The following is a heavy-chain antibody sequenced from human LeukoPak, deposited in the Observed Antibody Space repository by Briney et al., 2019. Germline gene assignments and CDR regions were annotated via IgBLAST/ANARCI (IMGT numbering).Heavy chain of an antibody. V-gene: IGHV4-59*01. CDR3: ARGYSSANWFDP. Sequence: PSETLSLTCTVSGGSISSYYWSWIRQRPGKGLEWIGYIYYSGSTNYNPSLKSRVTISVDTSKNQFSLKLSSVTAADAAVYYCARGYSSANWFDPWGQGTLVTVSS. CDR2: IYYSGST. D-gene: IGHD6-25*01. J-gene: IGHJ5*02. CDR1: GGSISSYY.